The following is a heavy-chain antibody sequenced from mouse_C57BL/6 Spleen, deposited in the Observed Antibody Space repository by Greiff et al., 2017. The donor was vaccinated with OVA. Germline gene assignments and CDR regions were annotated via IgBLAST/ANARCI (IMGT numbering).Heavy chain of an antibody. CDR1: GYSFTDYN. CDR3: ARGANWEGFAD. J-gene: IGHJ3*01. D-gene: IGHD4-1*01. V-gene: IGHV1-39*01. CDR2: INPNYGTT. Sequence: EVKLMESGPELVKPGASVKISCKASGYSFTDYNMNWVKQSNGKSLEWIGVINPNYGTTSYNQKFKGKATLTVAQSSSTAYMQLNSLTSEDSAVYYCARGANWEGFADWGQGTLVTVSA.